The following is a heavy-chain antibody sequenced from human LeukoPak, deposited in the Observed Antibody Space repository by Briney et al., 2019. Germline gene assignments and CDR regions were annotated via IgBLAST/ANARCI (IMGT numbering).Heavy chain of an antibody. V-gene: IGHV3-21*01. CDR1: GFTFSSYS. CDR3: ARGMVVAATGFDY. Sequence: GGSLRLSCAASGFTFSSYSMNWVRQAPGKGLEGVSSISSSSSYIYYADSVKGRFTISRDNAKNSLYLQMNSLRAEDTAVYYCARGMVVAATGFDYWGQGTLVTVSS. D-gene: IGHD2-15*01. CDR2: ISSSSSYI. J-gene: IGHJ4*02.